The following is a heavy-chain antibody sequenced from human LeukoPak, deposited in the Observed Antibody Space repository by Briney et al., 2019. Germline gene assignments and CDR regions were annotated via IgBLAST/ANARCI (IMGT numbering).Heavy chain of an antibody. J-gene: IGHJ3*02. Sequence: QSGGSLRLSCAASGFTFSSYAMSWARQAPGKGLVWVSRINSDGSSTSYADSVKGRFTISRDNAKNTLYLQMNSLRAEDTAVYYCARAPYRYYDFWSGPDDAFDIWGQGTMVTVSS. D-gene: IGHD3-3*01. CDR1: GFTFSSYA. CDR2: INSDGSST. CDR3: ARAPYRYYDFWSGPDDAFDI. V-gene: IGHV3-74*01.